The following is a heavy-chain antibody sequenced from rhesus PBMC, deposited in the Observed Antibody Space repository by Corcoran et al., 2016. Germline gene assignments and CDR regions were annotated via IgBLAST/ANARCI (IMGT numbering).Heavy chain of an antibody. D-gene: IGHD3-16*01. CDR3: AREPGIYSGSYSDFDY. Sequence: QLQLQESGPGLVKPSETLSLTCAVSGGSISSNYWSWIRQPPGKGLEWIGRISGSGGSTDSNPSLKGRVTISTDTSKNQFTLKLSSVAAADTAVYYCAREPGIYSGSYSDFDYWGQGVLVTVSS. J-gene: IGHJ4*01. CDR1: GGSISSNY. V-gene: IGHV4-173*01. CDR2: ISGSGGST.